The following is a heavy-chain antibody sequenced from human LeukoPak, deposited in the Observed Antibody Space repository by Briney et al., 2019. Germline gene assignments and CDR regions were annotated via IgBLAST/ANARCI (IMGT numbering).Heavy chain of an antibody. CDR2: ISSSSSYT. D-gene: IGHD3-22*01. Sequence: GRSLRLSCAASGFTFSDYYMSWIRQAPGKGLEWVSYISSSSSYTNYADSVKGRFTISRDNAKNSLYLQMNSLRAEDTAVYYCARMHYDSSGYYYVDYWGQGTLVTVSS. J-gene: IGHJ4*02. V-gene: IGHV3-11*06. CDR3: ARMHYDSSGYYYVDY. CDR1: GFTFSDYY.